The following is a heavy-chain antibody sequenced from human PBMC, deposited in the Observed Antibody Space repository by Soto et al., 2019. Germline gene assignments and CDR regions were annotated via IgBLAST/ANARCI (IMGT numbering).Heavy chain of an antibody. J-gene: IGHJ2*01. D-gene: IGHD6-19*01. Sequence: QVQLVQSGAEVKKPGASVKVSCKASGYTFTNYYMHWVRQAPGQGLEWMGIINPSGGRTNYAQKFQGRVTMTRDTSTSTVYLELSTLRSEDTAVYYCARDLSSYSSGWYDVWGRVTLVTVSS. CDR1: GYTFTNYY. CDR3: ARDLSSYSSGWYDV. CDR2: INPSGGRT. V-gene: IGHV1-46*01.